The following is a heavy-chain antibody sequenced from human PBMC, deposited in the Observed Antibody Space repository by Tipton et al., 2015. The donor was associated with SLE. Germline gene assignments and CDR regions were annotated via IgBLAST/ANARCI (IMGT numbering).Heavy chain of an antibody. CDR2: IWFDGTNE. V-gene: IGHV3-33*03. D-gene: IGHD3-9*01. J-gene: IGHJ4*02. CDR1: GFTLSPYG. Sequence: SLRLSCAASGFTLSPYGMHWVRQAPGKGLEWVAVIWFDGTNEYYADSVKGRFTISRDNAKNSLYLQMNSLRAEDTAVYYCASLGNYDILTGGYWGQGTLVTVSS. CDR3: ASLGNYDILTGGY.